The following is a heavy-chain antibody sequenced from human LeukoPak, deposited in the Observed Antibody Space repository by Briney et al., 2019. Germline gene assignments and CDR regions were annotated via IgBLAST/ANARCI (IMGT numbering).Heavy chain of an antibody. CDR2: FYYSGST. D-gene: IGHD3-22*01. V-gene: IGHV4-39*01. CDR1: GGSISSSSYY. CDR3: ASANLSSGFYPDAFDI. J-gene: IGHJ3*02. Sequence: PSETLFLTCTVSGGSISSSSYYWGWTRQPPGKGLEWIGSFYYSGSTYYNPSLKSRVTISVDTSKNQFSLKLSSVTAADTAVYYCASANLSSGFYPDAFDIWGQGTMVTVSS.